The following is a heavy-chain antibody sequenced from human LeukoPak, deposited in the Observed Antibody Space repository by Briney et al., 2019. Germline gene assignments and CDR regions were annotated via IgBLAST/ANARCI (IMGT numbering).Heavy chain of an antibody. J-gene: IGHJ4*02. CDR1: SGSISSGGYY. D-gene: IGHD6-13*01. Sequence: PSETLSLTCTVSSGSISSGGYYWSWIRQHPGKGLEWIGYIYYSGSTYYNPSLKSRVTISVDTSKNQFSLKLSSVTAADTAVYYCARNRELRGDSSPFDYWGQGTLVTVSS. CDR2: IYYSGST. CDR3: ARNRELRGDSSPFDY. V-gene: IGHV4-31*03.